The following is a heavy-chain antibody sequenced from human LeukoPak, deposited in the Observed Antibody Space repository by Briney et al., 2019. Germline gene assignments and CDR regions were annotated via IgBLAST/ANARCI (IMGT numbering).Heavy chain of an antibody. CDR1: GYTFSNYY. CDR2: INPNNGGT. V-gene: IGHV1-2*02. Sequence: APVKVSCKASGYTFSNYYIHWVRQAPGQGLEWMAWINPNNGGTRYAQKFQGRVTMTRDTPISTAYMELSSLTSDDTAVYYCARGPHEGYDYWGQGTLVTVSS. CDR3: ARGPHEGYDY. D-gene: IGHD2-15*01. J-gene: IGHJ4*02.